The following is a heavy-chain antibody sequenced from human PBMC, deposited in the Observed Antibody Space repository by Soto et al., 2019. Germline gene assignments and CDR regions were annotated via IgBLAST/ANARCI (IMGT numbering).Heavy chain of an antibody. Sequence: EVQLVESGGGLVQPGRSLRLSCAASGFTFDDYAMHWVRQAPGKGLEWVSRISWNSGSIGYADSVTGRFTISRDNAKNYLYLQMNSLRAEDTVLYYCAKAVMSYGNFDYWGQGTLVTVSS. CDR2: ISWNSGSI. J-gene: IGHJ4*02. D-gene: IGHD5-18*01. CDR3: AKAVMSYGNFDY. CDR1: GFTFDDYA. V-gene: IGHV3-9*01.